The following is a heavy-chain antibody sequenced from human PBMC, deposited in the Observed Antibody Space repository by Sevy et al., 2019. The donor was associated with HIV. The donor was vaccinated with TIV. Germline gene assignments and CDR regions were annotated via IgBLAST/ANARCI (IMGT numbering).Heavy chain of an antibody. CDR3: AREFDTMVRGVIRAAFDI. D-gene: IGHD3-10*01. V-gene: IGHV3-21*01. Sequence: GGSLRLSCAASGFTFSSYSMNWVRQAPGKGLEWVSSISSSSSYICYADSVKGRFTISRDNAKNSLYLQMNSLRAEDTAVYDCAREFDTMVRGVIRAAFDIWGQGTMVTVSS. CDR2: ISSSSSYI. CDR1: GFTFSSYS. J-gene: IGHJ3*02.